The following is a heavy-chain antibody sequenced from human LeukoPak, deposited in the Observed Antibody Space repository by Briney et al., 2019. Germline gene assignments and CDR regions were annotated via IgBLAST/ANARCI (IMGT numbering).Heavy chain of an antibody. J-gene: IGHJ6*03. V-gene: IGHV7-4-1*02. CDR3: AVNRKLSVVEIYYYMDV. D-gene: IGHD1-14*01. CDR1: GYTFTSYA. CDR2: INTNTGNP. Sequence: ASVKVSCKASGYTFTSYAMNWVRQAPGQGLEWMGWINTNTGNPTYAQGFTGRFVFSLDTSVSTAYLQISSLKAEDTAVYYCAVNRKLSVVEIYYYMDVWGKGTTVTVSS.